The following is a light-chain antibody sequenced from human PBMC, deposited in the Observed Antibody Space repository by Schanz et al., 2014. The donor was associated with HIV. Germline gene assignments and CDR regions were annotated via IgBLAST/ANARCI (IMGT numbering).Light chain of an antibody. V-gene: IGKV1-33*01. CDR3: QQYKTSSGPSPYT. CDR2: DAS. CDR1: QDIRKY. J-gene: IGKJ2*01. Sequence: DIQMTQSPSSLSASVGDRVTITCQASQDIRKYLNWYQQKPGKAPKLLIYDASNLETGVPSRFSGSGSGTEFALTISSLQPGDFATYYCQQYKTSSGPSPYTFGQGTKVQIK.